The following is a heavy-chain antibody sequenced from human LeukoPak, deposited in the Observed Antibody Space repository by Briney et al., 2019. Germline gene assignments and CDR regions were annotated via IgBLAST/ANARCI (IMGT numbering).Heavy chain of an antibody. D-gene: IGHD6-13*01. J-gene: IGHJ4*02. CDR1: GFTFSDYY. Sequence: PGGSLRLSCAASGFTFSDYYMNWIRQAPGKGLEWVADIKQDGSEEYYVDSVKGRFTISRDNAKNSLYLQMNSLRAEDTAVYYCARGGYSIYWGQGALVTVSS. CDR3: ARGGYSIY. V-gene: IGHV3-7*01. CDR2: IKQDGSEE.